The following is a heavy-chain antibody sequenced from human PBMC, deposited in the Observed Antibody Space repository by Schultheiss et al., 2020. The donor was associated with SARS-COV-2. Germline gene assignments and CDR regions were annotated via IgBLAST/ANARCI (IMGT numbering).Heavy chain of an antibody. Sequence: GESLKISCAASGFTFSAFGMHWVRQAPGKGLEWVSSISGDGTSIYYADSVKGRFTMSRDNSKNTLYLQMNSLRAEDTAVYYCARAQVARGWLQLGPSDYWGQGTLVTVSS. J-gene: IGHJ4*02. D-gene: IGHD5-24*01. CDR3: ARAQVARGWLQLGPSDY. V-gene: IGHV3-21*01. CDR1: GFTFSAFG. CDR2: ISGDGTSI.